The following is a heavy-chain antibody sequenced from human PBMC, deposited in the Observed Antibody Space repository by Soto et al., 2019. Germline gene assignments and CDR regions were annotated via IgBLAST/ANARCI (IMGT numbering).Heavy chain of an antibody. V-gene: IGHV3-23*01. CDR1: GFTFSIYA. CDR2: ISGSADRT. Sequence: EVQLLESGRGLAQPGGSLRLSCAASGFTFSIYAMSWVHQAPGKGLEWVSGISGSADRTYYADSVKGRFTISRDNSKNTLYLQMNSLRAEDTAVYYCAIGSVGAPHGFDYWGQGTLVAVSS. J-gene: IGHJ4*02. D-gene: IGHD1-26*01. CDR3: AIGSVGAPHGFDY.